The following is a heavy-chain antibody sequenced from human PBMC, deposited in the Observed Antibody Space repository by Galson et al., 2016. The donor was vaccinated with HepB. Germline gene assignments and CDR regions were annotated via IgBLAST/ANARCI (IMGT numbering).Heavy chain of an antibody. Sequence: SLRLSCAASGFTFSSYAMHWVRQAPGKGLEYVSAISSNGGSTYYADSVKGRFTISRDNSKNTLYLQMSSLRAEDTAVYYCVKDGGDFDWFPPDAFDIWGQGTLVTVS. CDR2: ISSNGGST. D-gene: IGHD3-9*01. V-gene: IGHV3-64D*06. J-gene: IGHJ3*02. CDR1: GFTFSSYA. CDR3: VKDGGDFDWFPPDAFDI.